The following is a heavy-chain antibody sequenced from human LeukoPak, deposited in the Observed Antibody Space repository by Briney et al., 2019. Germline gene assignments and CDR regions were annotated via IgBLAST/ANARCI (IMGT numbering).Heavy chain of an antibody. CDR2: IYHSGST. Sequence: SKTLSLTCAVSGGSISSSNWWSWVRQPPGKGLEWIGEIYHSGSTNYNPSLKSRVTILEDKSKNQFSLKLSSVTAADTAVYYCARRGDYYGSGSYPFDYWGQGTLVTVSS. D-gene: IGHD3-10*01. CDR1: GGSISSSNW. J-gene: IGHJ4*02. V-gene: IGHV4-4*02. CDR3: ARRGDYYGSGSYPFDY.